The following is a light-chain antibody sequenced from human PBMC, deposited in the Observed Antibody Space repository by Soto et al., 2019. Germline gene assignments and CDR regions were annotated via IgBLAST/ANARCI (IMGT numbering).Light chain of an antibody. V-gene: IGKV3-11*01. CDR3: QVRTNWSIA. J-gene: IGKJ5*01. Sequence: EIVMTQSPATLSVSPGERATLSCRASQSVSSYLAWYQQTPGQAPRLLIYDASNRDTGIPARFSGTGSGTDCALTINKLEPEDFEVYYCQVRTNWSIAFGRGTRLEIK. CDR2: DAS. CDR1: QSVSSY.